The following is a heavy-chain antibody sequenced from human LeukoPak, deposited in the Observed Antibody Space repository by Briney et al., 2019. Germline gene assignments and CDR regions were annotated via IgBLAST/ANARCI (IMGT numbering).Heavy chain of an antibody. D-gene: IGHD3-3*01. CDR2: ISSSSSYI. J-gene: IGHJ4*02. Sequence: AGGSLRLSCAASGFTFSSYSMNWVRQAPGKGLEWVSSISSSSSYIYYADSVKGRFTISRDNAKNSLYLQMNSLRAEDTAVYYCARSSITIFGVVTHWGQGTLVTVSS. CDR3: ARSSITIFGVVTH. V-gene: IGHV3-21*01. CDR1: GFTFSSYS.